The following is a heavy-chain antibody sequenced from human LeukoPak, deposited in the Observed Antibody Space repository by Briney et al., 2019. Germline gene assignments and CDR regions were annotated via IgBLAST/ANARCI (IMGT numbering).Heavy chain of an antibody. CDR1: GGSFSGYY. Sequence: SETLSLTCAVYGGSFSGYYWSWIRQPPGKGLEWIGEINHSGSTNYNPSLKSRVTISVDTSKNQFSLKLSSVTAADTAVYYCARGGHCSGGSCYLRQYYYGMDVWGQGTTVTVSS. V-gene: IGHV4-34*01. CDR2: INHSGST. CDR3: ARGGHCSGGSCYLRQYYYGMDV. D-gene: IGHD2-15*01. J-gene: IGHJ6*02.